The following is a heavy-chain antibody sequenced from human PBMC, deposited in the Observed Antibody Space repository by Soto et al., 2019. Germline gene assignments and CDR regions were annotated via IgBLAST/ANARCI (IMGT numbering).Heavy chain of an antibody. J-gene: IGHJ4*02. V-gene: IGHV3-74*01. CDR3: ARARYYGSGAFDY. D-gene: IGHD3-10*01. CDR1: GFTFSSYW. CDR2: INSDGSST. Sequence: PGGSLKLSCAASGFTFSSYWMHWARQAPGKGLVWVSRINSDGSSTSYADSVKGRFTISRDNAKDTLYLQMNSLRAEDTAVYYCARARYYGSGAFDYWGQGTLVTVSS.